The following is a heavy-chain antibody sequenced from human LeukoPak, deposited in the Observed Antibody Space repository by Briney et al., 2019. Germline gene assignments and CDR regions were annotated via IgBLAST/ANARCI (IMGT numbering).Heavy chain of an antibody. Sequence: SETLSLTCTVSAGSISSYAWSWIRQPPGKGLESIGYIYYNGHTNYNPSLKSRITIAVDTSKNHFTLKLISVTAADTAVYYCATILPVNYYMDVWGKGTTVTVSS. J-gene: IGHJ6*03. V-gene: IGHV4-59*01. D-gene: IGHD2-21*01. CDR3: ATILPVNYYMDV. CDR2: IYYNGHT. CDR1: AGSISSYA.